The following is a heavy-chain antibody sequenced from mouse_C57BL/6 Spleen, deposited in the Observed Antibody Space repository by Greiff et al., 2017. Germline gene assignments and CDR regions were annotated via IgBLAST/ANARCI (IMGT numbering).Heavy chain of an antibody. J-gene: IGHJ4*01. CDR1: GYSITSGYY. CDR2: ISYDGSN. V-gene: IGHV3-6*01. CDR3: AREDSNYVPLYAMDY. D-gene: IGHD2-5*01. Sequence: EVKLQESGPGLVKPSQSLSLTCSVTGYSITSGYYWNWIRQFPGNKLEWMGYISYDGSNNYNPSLKNRISITRDTSKNQFFLKLNSVTTEDTATYYCAREDSNYVPLYAMDYWGQGTSVTVSS.